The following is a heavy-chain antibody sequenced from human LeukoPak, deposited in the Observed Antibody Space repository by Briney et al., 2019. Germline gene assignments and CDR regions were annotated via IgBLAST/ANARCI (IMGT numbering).Heavy chain of an antibody. CDR3: ARRAITAAGNPLYGMDV. V-gene: IGHV4-39*01. CDR2: ISYSGST. J-gene: IGHJ6*02. D-gene: IGHD6-13*01. Sequence: PSETLSLTCTVSGGSISSSNNYWGWIRQPPGKGLEWIGTISYSGSTYYNPSLKSRVTISIDTSKTQFSLKLSSVTAADTAVYYCARRAITAAGNPLYGMDVWGQGTTVTVSS. CDR1: GGSISSSNNY.